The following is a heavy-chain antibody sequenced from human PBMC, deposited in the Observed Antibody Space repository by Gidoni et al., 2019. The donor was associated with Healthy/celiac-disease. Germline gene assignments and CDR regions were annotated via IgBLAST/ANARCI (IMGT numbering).Heavy chain of an antibody. CDR1: GGSFSGYY. D-gene: IGHD3-16*02. CDR3: ARDRYYDYVWGSYRRALDY. CDR2: INHSGST. J-gene: IGHJ4*02. Sequence: GAGLLKPSETLSLTCAVYGGSFSGYYWSWIRQPPGKGLEWIGEINHSGSTNYNPSLKSRVTISVDTSKNQFSLKLSSVTAADTAVYYFARDRYYDYVWGSYRRALDYWGQGTLVTVSS. V-gene: IGHV4-34*01.